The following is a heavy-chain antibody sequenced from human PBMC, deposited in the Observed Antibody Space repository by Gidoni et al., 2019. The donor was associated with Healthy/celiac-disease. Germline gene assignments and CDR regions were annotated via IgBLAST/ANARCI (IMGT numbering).Heavy chain of an antibody. CDR2: ISGSGCST. CDR1: GFPFSSYA. Sequence: EVQLLESGGGLVQPGGSLRLSCAASGFPFSSYAMSWVRQAPGKGLEWVSAISGSGCSTYYADSVKGRFTISRDNSKNTLYLQMNSLRAEDTAVYYCAKDHVGSPGPDAFDIWGQGTMVTVSS. J-gene: IGHJ3*02. CDR3: AKDHVGSPGPDAFDI. V-gene: IGHV3-23*01. D-gene: IGHD1-26*01.